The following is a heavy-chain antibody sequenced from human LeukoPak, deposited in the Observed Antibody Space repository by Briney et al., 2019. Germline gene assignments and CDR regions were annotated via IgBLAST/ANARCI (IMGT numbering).Heavy chain of an antibody. V-gene: IGHV3-21*01. CDR2: ISSSSSYI. D-gene: IGHD1-26*01. CDR3: ARDRGDSGLDY. J-gene: IGHJ4*02. CDR1: GFTFSGYS. Sequence: GGSLRLSCAASGFTFSGYSMNWVRQAPGKWLEWVSSISSSSSYIYYADSVKGRFTISRDNAKNSLYLQMNSLRAEDTAVYYCARDRGDSGLDYWGQGTLVTVSS.